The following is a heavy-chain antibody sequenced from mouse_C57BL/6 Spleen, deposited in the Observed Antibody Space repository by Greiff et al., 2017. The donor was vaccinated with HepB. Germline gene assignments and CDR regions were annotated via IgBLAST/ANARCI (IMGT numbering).Heavy chain of an antibody. CDR1: GFNIKDDY. V-gene: IGHV14-4*01. J-gene: IGHJ2*01. CDR2: IDPENGDT. Sequence: VHVKQSGAELVRPGASVKLSCTASGFNIKDDYMHWVKQRPEQGLEWIGWIDPENGDTEYASKFQGKATITADTSSNTAYLQLSSLTSEDTAVYYCTRVYYYGSSFDYWGQGTTLTVSS. D-gene: IGHD1-1*01. CDR3: TRVYYYGSSFDY.